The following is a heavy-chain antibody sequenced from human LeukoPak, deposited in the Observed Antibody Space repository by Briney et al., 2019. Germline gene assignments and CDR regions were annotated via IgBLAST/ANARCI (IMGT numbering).Heavy chain of an antibody. D-gene: IGHD3-10*01. V-gene: IGHV3-33*08. CDR3: ARDLGLRYGSGAYRFDP. Sequence: PGGSLRLSCAAYGFSFSTYGMHWVRRAPGKRLESVAVIWYDGSHQYYADSVKGRFTISRDMSNNTLYLQMNNLRVDDTALYYCARDLGLRYGSGAYRFDPWGQGTQVIVSS. CDR1: GFSFSTYG. CDR2: IWYDGSHQ. J-gene: IGHJ5*02.